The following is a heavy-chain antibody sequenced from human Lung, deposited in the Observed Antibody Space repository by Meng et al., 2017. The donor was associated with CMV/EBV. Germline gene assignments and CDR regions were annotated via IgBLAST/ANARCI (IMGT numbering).Heavy chain of an antibody. V-gene: IGHV3-30-3*01. D-gene: IGHD2-8*01. CDR1: GFTFPTYS. CDR3: ARDSEGSNGSGRSPYYFDF. J-gene: IGHJ4*02. Sequence: SXKISXTASGFTFPTYSLHWVRQAPGKGLEWVAVISYDGSNKYYADSVKGRFTISRDNSKNKMYFQMNSLKTEDTSVYYCARDSEGSNGSGRSPYYFDFWGLGXLVTVSS. CDR2: ISYDGSNK.